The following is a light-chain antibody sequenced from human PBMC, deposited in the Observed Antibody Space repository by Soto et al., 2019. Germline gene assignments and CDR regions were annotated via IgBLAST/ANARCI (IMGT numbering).Light chain of an antibody. V-gene: IGKV4-1*01. CDR3: KQYNTTPST. CDR1: QSVLPTYNNNSY. J-gene: IGKJ5*01. Sequence: DIVMSQSPDSLGVSLGGRATINCRCSQSVLPTYNNNSYLAWYQQKPGQPHKLLIYWAYTRDSGIHDRFSASGSGTEFTLTITSLQAEDVAIYYCKQYNTTPSTFGQGTRLEIK. CDR2: WAY.